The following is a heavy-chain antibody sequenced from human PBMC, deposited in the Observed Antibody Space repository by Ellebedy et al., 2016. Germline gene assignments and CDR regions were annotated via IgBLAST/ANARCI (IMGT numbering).Heavy chain of an antibody. CDR2: IYYSGST. J-gene: IGHJ4*02. V-gene: IGHV4-39*07. CDR1: GGSISSSSYY. Sequence: GSLRLSXTVSGGSISSSSYYWGWIRQPPGKGLEWIGSIYYSGSTNYNPSLKSRVTISVDTSKNQFSLKLSSVTAADTAVYYCARDQYYYGSGSYCDYWGQGTLVTVSS. CDR3: ARDQYYYGSGSYCDY. D-gene: IGHD3-10*01.